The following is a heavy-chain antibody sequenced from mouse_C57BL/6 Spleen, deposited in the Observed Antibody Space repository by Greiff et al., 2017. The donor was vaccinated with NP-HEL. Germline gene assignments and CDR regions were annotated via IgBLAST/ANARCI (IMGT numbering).Heavy chain of an antibody. V-gene: IGHV1-80*01. CDR1: GYAFSSYW. CDR3: ARRGDGAMDY. D-gene: IGHD2-3*01. J-gene: IGHJ4*01. Sequence: VKLQESGAELVKPGASVKISCKASGYAFSSYWMNWVKQRPGKGLEWIGQIYPGDGDTNYNGKFKGKATLTADKSSSTAYMQLSSLTSEDSAVYFCARRGDGAMDYWGQGTSVTVAS. CDR2: IYPGDGDT.